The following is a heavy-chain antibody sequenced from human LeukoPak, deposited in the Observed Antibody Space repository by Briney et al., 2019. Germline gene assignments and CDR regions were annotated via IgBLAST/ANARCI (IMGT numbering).Heavy chain of an antibody. CDR1: GFTFDDYA. J-gene: IGHJ4*02. CDR3: AKDINPGYSYGPDY. D-gene: IGHD5-18*01. Sequence: QPGGSLRLSCAASGFTFDDYAMHWVRQAPGKGLEWVSLISWDGGSTYYADSEKGRFTISRDNSKNSLYLQMNSLRAEDTALYYCAKDINPGYSYGPDYWGQGTLVTVSS. CDR2: ISWDGGST. V-gene: IGHV3-43D*04.